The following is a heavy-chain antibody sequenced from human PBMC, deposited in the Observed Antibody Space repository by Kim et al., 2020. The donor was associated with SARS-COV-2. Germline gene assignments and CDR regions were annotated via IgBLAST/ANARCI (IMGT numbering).Heavy chain of an antibody. J-gene: IGHJ4*01. Sequence: ASVKVSCKASGYTFTSFALDWVRQAPGQRLEWMGRIHAGDGDTKYAEKYHDRVTITRDTSASTAYMELSSLTPEDTAVYYCATPLALTLATRGGGCWGQEPWSPSPQ. V-gene: IGHV1-3*01. CDR2: IHAGDGDT. D-gene: IGHD1-1*01. CDR1: GYTFTSFA. CDR3: ATPLALTLATRGGGC.